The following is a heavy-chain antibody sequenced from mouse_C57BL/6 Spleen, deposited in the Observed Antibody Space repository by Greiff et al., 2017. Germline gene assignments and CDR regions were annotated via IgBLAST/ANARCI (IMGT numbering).Heavy chain of an antibody. J-gene: IGHJ2*02. CDR2: IDPSDSET. Sequence: QVQLQQPGAELVRPGSSVKLSCKASGYTFTSYWMHWVKQRPIQGLEWIGNIDPSDSETHYNQKFKDKATLTVDKSSSTAYMQLSSLTSEDSAVYYCASGGWLLLDYWGQGTSLTVSS. CDR1: GYTFTSYW. D-gene: IGHD2-3*01. V-gene: IGHV1-52*01. CDR3: ASGGWLLLDY.